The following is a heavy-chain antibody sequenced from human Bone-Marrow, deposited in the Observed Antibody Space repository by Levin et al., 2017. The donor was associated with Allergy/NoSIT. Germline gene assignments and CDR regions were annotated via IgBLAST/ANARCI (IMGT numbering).Heavy chain of an antibody. V-gene: IGHV1-69*02. J-gene: IGHJ5*02. CDR3: ARAGGIAVAGIEPGAYWFDP. CDR1: GGTFSSYT. CDR2: IIPILGIA. D-gene: IGHD6-19*01. Sequence: SVKVSCKASGGTFSSYTISWVRQAPGQGLEWMGRIIPILGIANYAQKFQGRVTITADKSTSTAYMELSSLRSEDTAVYYCARAGGIAVAGIEPGAYWFDPWGQGTLVTVSS.